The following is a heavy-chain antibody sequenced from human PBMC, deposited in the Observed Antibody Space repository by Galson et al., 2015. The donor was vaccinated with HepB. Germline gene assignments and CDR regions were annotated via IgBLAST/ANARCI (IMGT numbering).Heavy chain of an antibody. Sequence: SLRLSCAASGFTFSSYAMSWVRQAPGKGLEWVSAISGSGGSTYYADSVKGRFTISRDNSKNTLYLQMNSLRAEDTAVYYCAKPYRYCGGDCYSGDSDYWGQGTLVTVSS. CDR2: ISGSGGST. V-gene: IGHV3-23*01. CDR3: AKPYRYCGGDCYSGDSDY. J-gene: IGHJ4*02. D-gene: IGHD2-21*01. CDR1: GFTFSSYA.